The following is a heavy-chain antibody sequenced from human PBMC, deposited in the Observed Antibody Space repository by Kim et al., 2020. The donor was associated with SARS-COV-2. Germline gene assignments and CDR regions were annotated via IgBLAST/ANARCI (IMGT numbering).Heavy chain of an antibody. CDR1: GDSINNYY. CDR3: ARGRFYYDSSGGSYYFDY. CDR2: IYFSGST. V-gene: IGHV4-59*13. J-gene: IGHJ4*02. D-gene: IGHD3-22*01. Sequence: SETLSLTCTVSGDSINNYYWSWIRQPPGKGLEWIGYIYFSGSTNYNPSLKSRVTISVDTSQNHFSLKLSSVTAADTAVYYCARGRFYYDSSGGSYYFDYGGEATLVTVSA.